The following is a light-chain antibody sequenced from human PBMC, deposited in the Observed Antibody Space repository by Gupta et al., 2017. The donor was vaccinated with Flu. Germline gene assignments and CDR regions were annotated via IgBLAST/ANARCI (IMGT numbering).Light chain of an antibody. CDR3: SSSAGSNTCG. V-gene: IGLV2-8*01. CDR1: SSDVGGYNY. Sequence: QSALTQPPSASGSPGQSVTISCTGTSSDVGGYNYVSWYQQHPGKAPKLMIYEVSKRPSGVPDRFSASKSGNTASLTVSGLQAEDDADDYCSSSAGSNTCGFGGGTKLTVL. J-gene: IGLJ2*01. CDR2: EVS.